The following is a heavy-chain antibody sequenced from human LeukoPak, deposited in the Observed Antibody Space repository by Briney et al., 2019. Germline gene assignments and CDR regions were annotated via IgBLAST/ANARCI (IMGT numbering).Heavy chain of an antibody. V-gene: IGHV1-8*01. Sequence: ASVKVSCKASGYTFTSYDINWVRQATGQGLEWMGWMNPNSGNTGYAQKFQGRVTMTRNTSISTAYMELRSLRSDDTAVYYCARDNVDTAMTFDYWGQGTLVTVSS. D-gene: IGHD5-18*01. CDR3: ARDNVDTAMTFDY. CDR1: GYTFTSYD. J-gene: IGHJ4*02. CDR2: MNPNSGNT.